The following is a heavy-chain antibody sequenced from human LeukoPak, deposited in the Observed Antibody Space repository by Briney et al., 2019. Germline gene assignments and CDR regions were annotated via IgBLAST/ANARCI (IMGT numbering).Heavy chain of an antibody. D-gene: IGHD2-8*01. CDR3: ARHGRMVIMSKFSTGIGQ. V-gene: IGHV4-59*08. CDR1: DGSISNYF. J-gene: IGHJ4*02. Sequence: SETLSLTCTVPDGSISNYFWSWIRQPPGKGLEWIGYIHYTGMTNSNPSPKSRVTISMDTSKNQFSLNLRSVTAADTAIYYCARHGRMVIMSKFSTGIGQWGQGTLVTVSS. CDR2: IHYTGMT.